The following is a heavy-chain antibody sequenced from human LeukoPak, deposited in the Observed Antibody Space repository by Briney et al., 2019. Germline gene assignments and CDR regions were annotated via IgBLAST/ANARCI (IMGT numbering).Heavy chain of an antibody. J-gene: IGHJ3*02. CDR2: ISNSSSYI. Sequence: PGGSLRLSCAASGLTLSTYIMNWVRQAPGKGLEWVSSISNSSSYIYYAESVKGRFTISRDNAKNSLYLQMNSLRAEDTAVYYCARDFYGDYVAAFDIWGQGTMVTVSS. CDR3: ARDFYGDYVAAFDI. V-gene: IGHV3-21*01. D-gene: IGHD4-17*01. CDR1: GLTLSTYI.